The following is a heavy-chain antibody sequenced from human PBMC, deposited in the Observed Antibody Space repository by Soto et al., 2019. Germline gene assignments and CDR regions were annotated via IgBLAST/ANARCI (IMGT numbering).Heavy chain of an antibody. D-gene: IGHD3-22*01. V-gene: IGHV3-30*18. J-gene: IGHJ4*02. Sequence: GGSLRLSCAASAFTFSSYCMHWVRQAPGKRLEWVAVISYDGGNKYYADSVKSRFTISRDNSKNTLYLQMNSLRAEDTAVYYCAKGSSGYYPDYWGQGTLVTVSS. CDR1: AFTFSSYC. CDR3: AKGSSGYYPDY. CDR2: ISYDGGNK.